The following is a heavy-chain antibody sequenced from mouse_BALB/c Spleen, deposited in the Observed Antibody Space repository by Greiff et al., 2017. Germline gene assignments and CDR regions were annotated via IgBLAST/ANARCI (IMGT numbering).Heavy chain of an antibody. J-gene: IGHJ4*01. CDR1: GFTFSSYG. D-gene: IGHD2-14*01. Sequence: EVQRVESGGDLVKPGGSLKLSCAASGFTFSSYGMSWVRQTPDKRLEWVATISSGGSYTYYPDSVKGRFTISRDNAKNTLYLQMSSLKSEDTAMYYCARLDRYDYAMDYWGQGTSVTVSS. V-gene: IGHV5-6*01. CDR2: ISSGGSYT. CDR3: ARLDRYDYAMDY.